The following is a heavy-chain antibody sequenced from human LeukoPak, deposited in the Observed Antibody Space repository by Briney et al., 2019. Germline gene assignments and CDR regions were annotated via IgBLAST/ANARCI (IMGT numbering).Heavy chain of an antibody. CDR1: GYTFTGYY. CDR3: ARDGLYCSSTSCLRREGWFDP. CDR2: INPNSGGT. J-gene: IGHJ5*02. D-gene: IGHD2-2*01. V-gene: IGHV1-2*02. Sequence: ASVKVSCKASGYTFTGYYMHWVRQAPGQGLEWMGWINPNSGGTNYAQKFQGRVTMTRDTSISTAYMELSRLRSDDTAVYYCARDGLYCSSTSCLRREGWFDPWGQGTLVTVSS.